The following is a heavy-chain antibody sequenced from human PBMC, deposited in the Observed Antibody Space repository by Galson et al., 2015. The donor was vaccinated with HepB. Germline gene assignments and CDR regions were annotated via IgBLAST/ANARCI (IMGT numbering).Heavy chain of an antibody. D-gene: IGHD3-16*01. CDR1: GFTFSDYN. CDR2: IWYDGTIK. Sequence: SLRLSCAASGFTFSDYNMHRLRQSPGKGLEWVAVIWYDGTIKYYADSVKGRFTISRDNSKNTLYLQMNSLRAADTAVYSCARDGRRGDLDPWGQGTLVTVSS. V-gene: IGHV3-33*01. CDR3: ARDGRRGDLDP. J-gene: IGHJ5*02.